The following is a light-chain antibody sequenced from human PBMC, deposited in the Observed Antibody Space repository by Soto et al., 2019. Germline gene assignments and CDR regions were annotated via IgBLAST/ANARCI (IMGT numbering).Light chain of an antibody. J-gene: IGLJ2*01. CDR2: LSSDGSH. Sequence: SLGASVKLTCTLSSGHSSYAIAWHQQQPEKGPRYLMKLSSDGSHSKGDGIPDRFSGSSSGAERYLAISSLQSEDEADYYCQTWDIGARVVFGGGTKLTVL. CDR3: QTWDIGARVV. V-gene: IGLV4-69*01. CDR1: SGHSSYA.